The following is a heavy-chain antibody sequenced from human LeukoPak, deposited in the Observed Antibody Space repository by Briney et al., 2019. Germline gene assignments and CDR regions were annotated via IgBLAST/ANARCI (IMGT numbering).Heavy chain of an antibody. CDR1: GFTLSSYA. CDR3: AREYYDFWSGLAYYYYYMDV. D-gene: IGHD3-3*01. V-gene: IGHV3-30*04. Sequence: PGGSLRLSCAASGFTLSSYAMSWVRQAPGRGLEWVAVISYDGSNKYYADSVKGRFTISRDNSKNTLYLQMNSLRAEDTAVYYCAREYYDFWSGLAYYYYYMDVWGKGTTVTVSS. J-gene: IGHJ6*03. CDR2: ISYDGSNK.